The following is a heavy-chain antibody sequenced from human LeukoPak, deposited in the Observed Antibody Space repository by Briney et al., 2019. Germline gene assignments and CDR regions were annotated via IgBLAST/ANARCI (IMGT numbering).Heavy chain of an antibody. J-gene: IGHJ4*02. Sequence: GGSLRLPCEAPGFTFSSYWMHWVRHAPGKGLVWVSRINGDGSSTTYVDSVMGRFTISRDNAKNTLYLQMNSVRAEDTAVYYCARGNIAAAGIHYWGQGTLVIVSS. V-gene: IGHV3-74*01. CDR3: ARGNIAAAGIHY. CDR1: GFTFSSYW. CDR2: INGDGSST. D-gene: IGHD6-13*01.